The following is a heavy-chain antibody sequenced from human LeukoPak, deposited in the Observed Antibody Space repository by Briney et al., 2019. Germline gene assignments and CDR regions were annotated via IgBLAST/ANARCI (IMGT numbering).Heavy chain of an antibody. CDR3: AKRTSENYYFDY. J-gene: IGHJ4*02. CDR2: ISRSDAST. Sequence: GGSLRLSCAASGFTFSSSSMNWVRQAPGKGLEWVSAISRSDASTYYADSVKGRFTISRDNSKNTLYLQMNSLRAEDTAVYYCAKRTSENYYFDYWGQGTLVTVSS. CDR1: GFTFSSSS. V-gene: IGHV3-23*01. D-gene: IGHD1-7*01.